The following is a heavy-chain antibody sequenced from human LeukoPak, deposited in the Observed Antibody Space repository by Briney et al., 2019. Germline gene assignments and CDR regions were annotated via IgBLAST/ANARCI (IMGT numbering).Heavy chain of an antibody. D-gene: IGHD3-22*01. Sequence: ASVKVSCKASGGSFSYVGISWVRQAPGQGLEWMGRIIPFLGIGNYARKFQGRVTITADKSTSTTYMELSSLRSEDTALYYCTIVYYYDSSGYLWGQGTLVTVSS. CDR1: GGSFSYVG. V-gene: IGHV1-69*04. CDR3: TIVYYYDSSGYL. J-gene: IGHJ4*02. CDR2: IIPFLGIG.